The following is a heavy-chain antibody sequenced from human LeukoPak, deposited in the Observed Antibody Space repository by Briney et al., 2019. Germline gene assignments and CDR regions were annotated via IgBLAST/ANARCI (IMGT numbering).Heavy chain of an antibody. CDR3: AKTRRDIVVVPDAPFDY. Sequence: GGSLRLSCVASGFIFSTYGISWVRQAPGKGLEWVSAISGSGRSTYYADSVTGRFTISRDNSKNTLYLQMHSLRAEDTAVYYCAKTRRDIVVVPDAPFDYWGQGTLVTVSS. D-gene: IGHD2-2*01. J-gene: IGHJ4*02. CDR2: ISGSGRST. CDR1: GFIFSTYG. V-gene: IGHV3-23*01.